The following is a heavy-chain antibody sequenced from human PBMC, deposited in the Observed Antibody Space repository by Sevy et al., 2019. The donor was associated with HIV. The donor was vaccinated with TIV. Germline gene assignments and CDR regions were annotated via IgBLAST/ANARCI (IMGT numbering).Heavy chain of an antibody. CDR3: ARGRYYYDGSGSDAFDI. V-gene: IGHV3-30-3*01. CDR1: GFTFSSYA. J-gene: IGHJ3*02. Sequence: GGSLRLSCAASGFTFSSYAMHWVRQAPGKGLEWVAVISYDGSNEYYADSVKGRFTISRDNSKNTLYLQMNSLRAEDTAVYYCARGRYYYDGSGSDAFDIWGQGTMVTVSS. D-gene: IGHD3-22*01. CDR2: ISYDGSNE.